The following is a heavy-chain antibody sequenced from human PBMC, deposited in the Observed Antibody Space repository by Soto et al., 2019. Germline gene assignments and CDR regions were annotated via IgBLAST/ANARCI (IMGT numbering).Heavy chain of an antibody. CDR3: AGSIDYLTTSHYFAP. V-gene: IGHV1-69*12. D-gene: IGHD3-22*01. Sequence: QVQLVQSGAEVKKPGSSVKVSCKASGRTFSSYAINWVRQAPGQGLEWMGGIIPIFGAANYAQKFQGRVTITADESTSTAYMELSSLRSEDTAVYYCAGSIDYLTTSHYFAPWGQGTLVAVSS. CDR2: IIPIFGAA. CDR1: GRTFSSYA. J-gene: IGHJ5*02.